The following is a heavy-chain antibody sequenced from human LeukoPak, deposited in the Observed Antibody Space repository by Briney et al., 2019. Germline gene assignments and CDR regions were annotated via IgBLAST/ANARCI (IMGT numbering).Heavy chain of an antibody. V-gene: IGHV4-59*01. CDR3: ARDIRGSYFDYYYYYYMDV. CDR1: GGSISSYY. D-gene: IGHD1-26*01. J-gene: IGHJ6*03. CDR2: IYYSGST. Sequence: PSETLSLTCTVSGGSISSYYWSWIRQPPGKGLEWIGYIYYSGSTNYNPSLKSRVTISVDTSKNQFSLKLSSVTAADTAVYYCARDIRGSYFDYYYYYYMDVWGKGTTVTVSS.